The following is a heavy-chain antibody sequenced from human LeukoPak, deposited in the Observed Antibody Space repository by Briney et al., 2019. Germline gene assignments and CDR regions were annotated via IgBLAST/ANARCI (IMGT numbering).Heavy chain of an antibody. CDR1: GFTFRNYG. Sequence: GGSLRLSCAASGFTFRNYGMHWVRQAPGKGLEGVAVISYDGSNKYYADSVKGRFTISRDNSKNTLYLQMNSLRAEDTAVYYCAKDREWLSNWLDPWGQGTLVTVSS. V-gene: IGHV3-30*18. D-gene: IGHD3-3*01. CDR2: ISYDGSNK. CDR3: AKDREWLSNWLDP. J-gene: IGHJ5*02.